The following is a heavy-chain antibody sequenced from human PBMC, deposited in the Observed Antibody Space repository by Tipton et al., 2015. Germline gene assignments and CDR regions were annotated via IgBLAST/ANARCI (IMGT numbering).Heavy chain of an antibody. CDR1: TYSISRDSY. CDR3: ARDLEHGMDV. J-gene: IGHJ6*02. CDR2: ISHSGNT. D-gene: IGHD5-24*01. Sequence: TLSLTCTISTYSISRDSYWGWIRQPPGKGLEWIGSISHSGNTYYNPSLKSRVTISVDTSKNQFSLTLNFVAAADTAVYYCARDLEHGMDVWGHGTTVTVSS. V-gene: IGHV4-38-2*02.